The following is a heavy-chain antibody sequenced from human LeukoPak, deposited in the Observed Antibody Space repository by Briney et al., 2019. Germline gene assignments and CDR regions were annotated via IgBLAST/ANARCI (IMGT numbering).Heavy chain of an antibody. Sequence: SETLSLTCTVSGYSISSGYFWGWIRQPPGKGLEWIGTIYNSGSTYYNPSLKSRVTISLDTSKNQFSLNLNSVTAADTALYFCARAAGSGLIDYWGQGVLVIVSS. CDR1: GYSISSGYF. V-gene: IGHV4-38-2*02. CDR3: ARAAGSGLIDY. D-gene: IGHD6-19*01. J-gene: IGHJ4*02. CDR2: IYNSGST.